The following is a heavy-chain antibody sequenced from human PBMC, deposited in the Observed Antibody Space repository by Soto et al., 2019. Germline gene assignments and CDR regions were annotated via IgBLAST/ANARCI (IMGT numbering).Heavy chain of an antibody. CDR1: GFTFSSYA. D-gene: IGHD3-10*01. V-gene: IGHV3-23*01. Sequence: EVQLLESGGGLVQPGGSLRLSCAASGFTFSSYAMSWVRQAPGKGLEWVSAISGSGGSTYYADSVKGRFTISRDNSKNPLYLQMNSLRAADTAVYYCAKGGYYGSGILPWGQGTLVTVSS. CDR3: AKGGYYGSGILP. J-gene: IGHJ5*02. CDR2: ISGSGGST.